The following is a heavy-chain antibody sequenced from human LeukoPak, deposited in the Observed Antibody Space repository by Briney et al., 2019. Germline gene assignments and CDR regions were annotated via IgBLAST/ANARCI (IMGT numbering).Heavy chain of an antibody. CDR2: IKSDGRET. CDR1: GFTFSNYW. D-gene: IGHD2-8*01. V-gene: IGHV3-7*01. Sequence: GGSLRLSCAASGFTFSNYWMGWARQAPGKGLEYVANIKSDGRETYYVDSVKGRFTISRDNPRNSLYLQVNSLRAEDTAVYYCARDVWGRLDYWGQGTLVPVSS. J-gene: IGHJ4*02. CDR3: ARDVWGRLDY.